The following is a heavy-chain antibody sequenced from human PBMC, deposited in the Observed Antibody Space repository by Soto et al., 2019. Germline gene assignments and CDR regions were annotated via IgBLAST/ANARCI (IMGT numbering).Heavy chain of an antibody. CDR3: ARGAPLVAGLRPHAFDI. V-gene: IGHV3-74*01. J-gene: IGHJ3*02. CDR2: INGDGSNT. CDR1: GFTFSSYW. Sequence: GSLRLSCAASGFTFSSYWMHWVRQAPGKGLVWVSRINGDGSNTNYADSVKGRFTISRDNAKNTLYVQMNSLRAEDTAVYYCARGAPLVAGLRPHAFDIWGQGTMVTVSS. D-gene: IGHD6-6*01.